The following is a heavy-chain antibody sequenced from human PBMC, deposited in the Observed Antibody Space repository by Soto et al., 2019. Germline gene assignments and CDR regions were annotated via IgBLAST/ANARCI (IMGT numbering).Heavy chain of an antibody. D-gene: IGHD1-26*01. CDR3: ARDLVGATSD. J-gene: IGHJ4*02. Sequence: GGSLRLSCAVSGFTFSTYTMNWVRQAPGKGLEWVSSISSGSSYIYYADSVKGRFTISRDNAKNSLYLQMNSLRAEDTAIYYCARDLVGATSDWGQGTLVTVSS. CDR2: ISSGSSYI. CDR1: GFTFSTYT. V-gene: IGHV3-21*01.